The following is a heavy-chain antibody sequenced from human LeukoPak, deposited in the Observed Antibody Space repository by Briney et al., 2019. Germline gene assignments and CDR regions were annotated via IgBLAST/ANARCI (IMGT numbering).Heavy chain of an antibody. V-gene: IGHV1-69*13. Sequence: SVKVSCKASGYTFTNYGISWVRQAPGQGLEWMGGIIPIFGTANYAQKFQGRVTITADESTSTAYMELSSLRSEDTAVYYCASAPGPLGGYYYYGMDVWGQGTTVTVSS. CDR1: GYTFTNYG. CDR3: ASAPGPLGGYYYYGMDV. CDR2: IIPIFGTA. D-gene: IGHD3-16*01. J-gene: IGHJ6*02.